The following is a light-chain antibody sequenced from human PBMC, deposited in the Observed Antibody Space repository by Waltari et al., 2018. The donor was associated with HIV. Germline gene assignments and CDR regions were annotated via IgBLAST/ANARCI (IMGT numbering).Light chain of an antibody. V-gene: IGLV2-8*01. Sequence: QSALTQPPSASGSPGQSVTISCTGTSSDVGAYNYVSWFQQHPGKAPKLMIYDVTRLPSGVPDRFSGSKSGNTASLTVSGLQAEDEADYYCASHAGSKDVFGGGTRLTVL. CDR3: ASHAGSKDV. J-gene: IGLJ2*01. CDR1: SSDVGAYNY. CDR2: DVT.